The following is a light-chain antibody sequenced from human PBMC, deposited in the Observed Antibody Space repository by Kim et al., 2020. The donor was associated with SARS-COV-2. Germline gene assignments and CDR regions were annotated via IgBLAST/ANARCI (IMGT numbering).Light chain of an antibody. CDR1: QDINNN. J-gene: IGKJ5*01. Sequence: ASGGDRVTISCRASQDINNNLVWFQQKPGKAPRSLIYAASSLPSGVPSKFSGSGSGTDFTLTITSLQPEDFATYYCQQYQSYPVTFGQGTRLDIK. CDR3: QQYQSYPVT. V-gene: IGKV1-16*02. CDR2: AAS.